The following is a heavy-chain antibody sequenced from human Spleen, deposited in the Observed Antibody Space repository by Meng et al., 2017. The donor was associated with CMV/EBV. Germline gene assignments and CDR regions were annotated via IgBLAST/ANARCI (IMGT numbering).Heavy chain of an antibody. V-gene: IGHV1-69*10. D-gene: IGHD1-26*01. CDR1: GGTFSSYA. Sequence: ASGGTFSSYAISWVRQAPGQGLEWMGGIIPILGIANYAQKFQGRVTITADKSTSTAYMELSSLRSEDTAVYYCARSIGSYSLYYFDYWGQGTLVTVSS. CDR2: IIPILGIA. CDR3: ARSIGSYSLYYFDY. J-gene: IGHJ4*02.